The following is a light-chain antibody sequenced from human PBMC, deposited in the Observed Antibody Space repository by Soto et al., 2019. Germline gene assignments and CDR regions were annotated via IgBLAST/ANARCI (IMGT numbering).Light chain of an antibody. J-gene: IGKJ4*01. Sequence: DIQMTQCPSTRSASVGDRVTVAFLSSQSVNKWLAWYQHKPGKAPKLLIYKASSLQSGVPSRFSGSGSGTEFTLTISSLQPNDFASYYCQQYKSFSPFTFGGGTKVDI. CDR3: QQYKSFSPFT. V-gene: IGKV1-5*03. CDR1: QSVNKW. CDR2: KAS.